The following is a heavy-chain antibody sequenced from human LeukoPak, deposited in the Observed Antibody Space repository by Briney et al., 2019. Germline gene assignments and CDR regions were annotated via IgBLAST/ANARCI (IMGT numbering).Heavy chain of an antibody. Sequence: PSQTLSLTCAVSGGSISSGGYSWSWIRQPPGKGLEWIGYIYHSGSTYYNPSLKSRVTISVDRSKNQFSLKLSSVTAADTAVYYCARDRTGWIQGSDDAFDIWGQGTMVTVSS. D-gene: IGHD1-14*01. CDR1: GGSISSGGYS. J-gene: IGHJ3*02. CDR3: ARDRTGWIQGSDDAFDI. CDR2: IYHSGST. V-gene: IGHV4-30-2*01.